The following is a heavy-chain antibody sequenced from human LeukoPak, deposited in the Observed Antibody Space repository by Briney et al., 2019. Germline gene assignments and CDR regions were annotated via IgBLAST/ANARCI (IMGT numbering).Heavy chain of an antibody. CDR2: INHSGST. Sequence: PSETLSLTCAVYGGSFSGYYWSWIRQPPGKGLEWIGEINHSGSTNYNPSLKSRVTISVDTSKNQFSLKLSSVTAADTAVYYCARERYSYGYFGLPNWFDPWGQGTLVTVSS. CDR1: GGSFSGYY. D-gene: IGHD5-18*01. V-gene: IGHV4-34*01. J-gene: IGHJ5*02. CDR3: ARERYSYGYFGLPNWFDP.